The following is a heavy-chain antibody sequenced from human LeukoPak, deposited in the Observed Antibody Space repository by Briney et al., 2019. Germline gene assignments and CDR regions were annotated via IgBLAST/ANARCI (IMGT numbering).Heavy chain of an antibody. J-gene: IGHJ4*02. CDR1: GFTFSSYA. CDR2: ISGSGGST. CDR3: ANHASGSRWTYYFDY. V-gene: IGHV3-23*01. Sequence: QTGGSLRLSCAASGFTFSSYAMSWVRQAPGKGLEWVSAISGSGGSTYYADSVKGRFTISRDNSKNTLYLQMNGLRAEDTAVYYCANHASGSRWTYYFDYWGQGTLVTVSS. D-gene: IGHD1-26*01.